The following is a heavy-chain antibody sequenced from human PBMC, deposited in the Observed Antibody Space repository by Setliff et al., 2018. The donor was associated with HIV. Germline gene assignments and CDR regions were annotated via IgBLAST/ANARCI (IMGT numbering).Heavy chain of an antibody. CDR1: GGSISSHH. Sequence: PSETLSLTCSVSGGSISSHHWSWIRQPPGKGLEWIGELSPSGTTRPNPSLQSRVIISLDTSKNQFSLKLTSVTAADTAMYYCAAFLVSPVTTQDYWGQGTPVTVSS. D-gene: IGHD4-17*01. CDR3: AAFLVSPVTTQDY. V-gene: IGHV4-59*04. CDR2: LSPSGTT. J-gene: IGHJ4*02.